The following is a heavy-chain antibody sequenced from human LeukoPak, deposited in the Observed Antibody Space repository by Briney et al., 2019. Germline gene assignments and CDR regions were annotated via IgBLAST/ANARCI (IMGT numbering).Heavy chain of an antibody. Sequence: SETLSLTCTVSGGSISSYYWSWIRQPAGKGLEWIGRIYTSGSTNYNPSLKSRVTMSVDTSKNQFSLKLSSVTAADTAVYYCARGITIFGVVAPGYFDYWGQGTLVTVSS. CDR3: ARGITIFGVVAPGYFDY. J-gene: IGHJ4*02. CDR2: IYTSGST. CDR1: GGSISSYY. V-gene: IGHV4-4*07. D-gene: IGHD3-3*01.